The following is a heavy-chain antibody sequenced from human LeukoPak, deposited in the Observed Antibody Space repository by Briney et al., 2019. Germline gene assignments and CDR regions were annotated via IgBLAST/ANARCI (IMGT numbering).Heavy chain of an antibody. V-gene: IGHV3-21*01. Sequence: GGSLRLSCAASGFTFSSYSMNWVRQAPGKGLEWVSSISSSSSYIYYADSVKGRFTISRDNAKNSLYLQMNSLRAEDTAVYYCARDLSSSEGGDYFDYWGQGTLVTVSS. D-gene: IGHD6-13*01. CDR1: GFTFSSYS. J-gene: IGHJ4*02. CDR3: ARDLSSSEGGDYFDY. CDR2: ISSSSSYI.